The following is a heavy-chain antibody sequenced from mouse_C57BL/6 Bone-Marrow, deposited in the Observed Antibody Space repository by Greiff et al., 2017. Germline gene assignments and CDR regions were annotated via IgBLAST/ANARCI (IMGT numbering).Heavy chain of an antibody. V-gene: IGHV5-12-2*01. D-gene: IGHD1-2*01. J-gene: IGHJ4*01. CDR1: GFTFSTYT. Sequence: EVQGVESGGGLVQPGGSLKLSCAASGFTFSTYTMSWVRQTPEKRLEWVAYISDGGGVTYYPDTVRGRFTISRDNAKNILSLQMSSLKSADTAMYYCARQGFSQYDGYKGAMDYWGQGTSVTVSS. CDR2: ISDGGGVT. CDR3: ARQGFSQYDGYKGAMDY.